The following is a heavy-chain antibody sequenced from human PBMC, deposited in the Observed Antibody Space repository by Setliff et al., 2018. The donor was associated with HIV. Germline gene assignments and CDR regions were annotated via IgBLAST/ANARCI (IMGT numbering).Heavy chain of an antibody. CDR1: GGSFSEYY. V-gene: IGHV4-34*01. CDR3: ARGYGYDWRGHFDY. CDR2: IYHSGST. Sequence: PSETLSLTCAVYGGSFSEYYWRWVRQPPGKGLEWIGEIYHSGSTNYNPSLKSRVTISVDKSKNQFSLKLSSVTAADTAVYYCARGYGYDWRGHFDYWGQGTLVTVSS. D-gene: IGHD5-12*01. J-gene: IGHJ4*02.